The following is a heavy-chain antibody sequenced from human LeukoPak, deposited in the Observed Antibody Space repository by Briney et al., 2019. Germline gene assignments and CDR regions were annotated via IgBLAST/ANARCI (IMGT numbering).Heavy chain of an antibody. CDR2: IYYSGST. Sequence: PSETLSLTCTVSGGSISSSSYYWGWIRQPPGKGLEWIGSIYYSGSTYYNPSLKSRVTISVDTSKNQFSLKLSSVTAADTAVYYCARALVVVAATHWFDPWGQGTLVTVSS. D-gene: IGHD2-15*01. J-gene: IGHJ5*02. CDR1: GGSISSSSYY. V-gene: IGHV4-39*07. CDR3: ARALVVVAATHWFDP.